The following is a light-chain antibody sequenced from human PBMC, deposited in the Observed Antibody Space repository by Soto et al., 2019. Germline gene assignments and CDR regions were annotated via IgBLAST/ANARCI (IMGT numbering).Light chain of an antibody. CDR2: GTS. J-gene: IGKJ5*01. CDR1: QSVSSSY. V-gene: IGKV3-20*01. Sequence: EIVLTQSPGTLSLSPGERATLSCRASQSVSSSYLAWYQQKPGQAPRLLIYGTSSRATGIPDRFSGSGSGTXXXXXXXXXXXXDXAVYFCQHYGGSPLVTFGQGTRLEIK. CDR3: QHYGGSPLVT.